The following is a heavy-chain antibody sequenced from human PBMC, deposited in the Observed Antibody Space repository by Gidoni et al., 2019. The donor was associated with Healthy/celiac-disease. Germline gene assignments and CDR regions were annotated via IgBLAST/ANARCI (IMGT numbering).Heavy chain of an antibody. CDR3: ARGISPKIYYYGSGSPSPYFDY. D-gene: IGHD3-10*01. CDR1: GGSISSGGYY. J-gene: IGHJ4*02. CDR2: IYYSGST. Sequence: QVQLQESGPGLVKPSQTLSLTCTVSGGSISSGGYYWSWIRQHPGKGLEWIGYIYYSGSTYYNPSLKSRVTISVDTSKNQFSLKLSSVTAADTAVYYCARGISPKIYYYGSGSPSPYFDYWGQGTLVTVSS. V-gene: IGHV4-31*03.